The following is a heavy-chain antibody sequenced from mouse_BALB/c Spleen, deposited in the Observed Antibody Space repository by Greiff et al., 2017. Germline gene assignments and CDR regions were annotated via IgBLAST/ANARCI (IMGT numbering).Heavy chain of an antibody. V-gene: IGHV1-84*02. CDR1: GYTFTDYY. CDR2: IYPGSGNT. Sequence: VQLQQSGPELVKPGASVKISCKASGYTFTDYYINWVKQKPGQGLEWIGWIYPGSGNTKYNEKFKGKATLTVDTSSSTAYMQLSSLTSEDTAVYFCARAKYRYDEGAWFAYWGAGTLVTVSA. J-gene: IGHJ3*01. CDR3: ARAKYRYDEGAWFAY. D-gene: IGHD2-14*01.